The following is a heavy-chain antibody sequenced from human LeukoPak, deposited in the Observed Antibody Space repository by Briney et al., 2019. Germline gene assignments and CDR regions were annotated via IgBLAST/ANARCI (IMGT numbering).Heavy chain of an antibody. Sequence: GGSLRLSCAVSGFTFRNYGMHWVRQAPGKGLEWVAVISYDEGDKYYGDSVKGRFTISRDNSKNTLFLQMNSLRAEDTAVYFCAKDFRRADYYDSSGYYRMIDYWGQGTLVTVSS. V-gene: IGHV3-30*18. CDR2: ISYDEGDK. D-gene: IGHD3-22*01. CDR3: AKDFRRADYYDSSGYYRMIDY. CDR1: GFTFRNYG. J-gene: IGHJ4*02.